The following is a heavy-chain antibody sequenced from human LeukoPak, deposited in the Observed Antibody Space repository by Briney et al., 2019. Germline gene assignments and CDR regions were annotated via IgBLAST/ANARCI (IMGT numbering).Heavy chain of an antibody. CDR2: ISVSGAST. Sequence: GGSLRLSCAASGFTFSTYAMSWVRQAPGKGLEWVSSISVSGASTYYGDSVKGRFTISRDNSKNTLFLQMNSLRAEDTAEYYCAKWARNYGDYRAFDYWGQGTLVTVSS. J-gene: IGHJ4*02. V-gene: IGHV3-23*01. CDR3: AKWARNYGDYRAFDY. CDR1: GFTFSTYA. D-gene: IGHD4-17*01.